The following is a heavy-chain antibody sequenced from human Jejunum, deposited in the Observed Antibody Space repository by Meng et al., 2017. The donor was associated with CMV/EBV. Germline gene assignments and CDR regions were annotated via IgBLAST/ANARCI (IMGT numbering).Heavy chain of an antibody. D-gene: IGHD3-3*01. J-gene: IGHJ4*02. CDR1: GGSIGSGDYY. CDR3: ARGSIFVSFDS. Sequence: GQLQESGPGRGKPSQTLSLTCSVSGGSIGSGDYYWSWIRQPPGKGLEWIGYIHDTGSTYYNPSLKSRVDISLGTSRNHFSLTLSSVTAEDTAVYFCARGSIFVSFDSWGQGTLVTVSS. V-gene: IGHV4-30-4*08. CDR2: IHDTGST.